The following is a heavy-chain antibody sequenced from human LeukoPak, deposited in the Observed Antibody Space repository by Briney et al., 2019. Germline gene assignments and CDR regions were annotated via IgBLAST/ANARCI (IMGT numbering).Heavy chain of an antibody. CDR2: IIPMLGKA. J-gene: IGHJ4*02. CDR1: GGTFDNYA. CDR3: ARGLFGGFAAAPFDH. D-gene: IGHD2-2*01. Sequence: GASVKVSCKASGGTFDNYAVSWVREAPGLGLEWMGRIIPMLGKANSAQKFQDRVTITADTSTGTAYMELTNLGSDDTAVYFCARGLFGGFAAAPFDHWGQGTLVTVS. V-gene: IGHV1-69*04.